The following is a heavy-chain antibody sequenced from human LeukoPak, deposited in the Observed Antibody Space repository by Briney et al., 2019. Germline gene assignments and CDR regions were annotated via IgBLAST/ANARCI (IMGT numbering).Heavy chain of an antibody. CDR1: GFTFTTYA. D-gene: IGHD2-8*02. V-gene: IGHV3-23*01. Sequence: PGGSLRLSCAASGFTFTTYAMNWVRQAPGKELEWVSAILGGGNTYYADSVKGRFTISRDTSKNTLYLQMSSLRVEDTAVYYCARLQVADAFDIWGQGTMVTVSS. CDR3: ARLQVADAFDI. CDR2: ILGGGNT. J-gene: IGHJ3*02.